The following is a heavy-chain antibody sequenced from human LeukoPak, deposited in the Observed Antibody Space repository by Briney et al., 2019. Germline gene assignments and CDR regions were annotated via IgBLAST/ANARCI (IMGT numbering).Heavy chain of an antibody. D-gene: IGHD3-10*01. CDR3: ARNNNYYGDPGWFDP. CDR2: ISSSSDYT. J-gene: IGHJ5*02. CDR1: GFTFNIYA. Sequence: PGGSLRLSCAASGFTFNIYAMSWVRQAPGKGLEWVSSISSSSDYTFYAGSVKGRFTISRDNAKNSLYLQMNSLRAEDTAVYYCARNNNYYGDPGWFDPWGQGTLVTVSS. V-gene: IGHV3-21*01.